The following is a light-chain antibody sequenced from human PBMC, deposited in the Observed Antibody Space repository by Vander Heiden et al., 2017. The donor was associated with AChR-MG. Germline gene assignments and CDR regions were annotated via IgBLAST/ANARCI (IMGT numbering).Light chain of an antibody. CDR2: AAT. Sequence: DIQLTQSPSFLSASVGDRVTITCRASQRISSYLAWYQQKPGKAPNLLIYAATTLQSGVPSRFSGSGSGTEFTLTISSLQPEDFATYYCQQLDRYPLTFGGGTKVEIK. J-gene: IGKJ4*01. CDR3: QQLDRYPLT. V-gene: IGKV1-9*01. CDR1: QRISSY.